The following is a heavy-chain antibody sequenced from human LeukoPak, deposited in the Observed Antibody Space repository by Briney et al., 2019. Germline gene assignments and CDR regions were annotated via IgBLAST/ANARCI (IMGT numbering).Heavy chain of an antibody. CDR2: INAGNGNT. V-gene: IGHV1-3*01. Sequence: ASVKVSCKASGYTFTSYAMHWVRQAPGQRLEWMGWINAGNGNTKYSQKFQGRVTITRDTSASTAYMELSSLRSEDTAVSYCARGAGDIVVVPALDWGQGTLVTVSS. D-gene: IGHD2-2*01. CDR1: GYTFTSYA. J-gene: IGHJ4*02. CDR3: ARGAGDIVVVPALD.